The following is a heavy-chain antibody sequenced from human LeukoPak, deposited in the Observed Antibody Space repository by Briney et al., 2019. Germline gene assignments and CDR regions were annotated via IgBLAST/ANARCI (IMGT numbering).Heavy chain of an antibody. D-gene: IGHD1-7*01. Sequence: SETLSLTCTVSGGSISSSSYYWGWIRQPPGKGLEWIGSIYYSGSTYYNPSLKSRVTISVDTSKNQFSLKLSSVTAADTAVYYCARVPSDPAVYNWNYFFDYWGQGTLVTVSS. J-gene: IGHJ4*02. CDR2: IYYSGST. V-gene: IGHV4-39*07. CDR3: ARVPSDPAVYNWNYFFDY. CDR1: GGSISSSSYY.